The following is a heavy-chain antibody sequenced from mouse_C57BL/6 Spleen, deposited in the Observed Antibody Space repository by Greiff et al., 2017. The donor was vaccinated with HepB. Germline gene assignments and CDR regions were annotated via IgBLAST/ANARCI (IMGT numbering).Heavy chain of an antibody. Sequence: VQLQQSGPELVKPGASVKISCKASGYAFSSSWMNWVKQRPGKGLEWTGRIYPGAGDTNYNGKFKGNATLTADKSSSTAYMQLSSLTSEDSAVYFCAREGNSSGFSFAYWGQGTLVTVSA. CDR3: AREGNSSGFSFAY. CDR1: GYAFSSSW. V-gene: IGHV1-82*01. J-gene: IGHJ3*01. CDR2: IYPGAGDT. D-gene: IGHD3-2*02.